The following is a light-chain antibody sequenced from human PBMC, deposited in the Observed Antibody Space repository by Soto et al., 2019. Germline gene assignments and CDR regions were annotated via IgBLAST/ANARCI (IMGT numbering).Light chain of an antibody. Sequence: DVQMTQSPSSLSAFVGDRVTITCRASQGIAPYLAWFQQKPGKVTKLLIYATSTLQSGVPSRFSGRGSGTDFTLTINSLKPEDVGTYYCQKYNGAPLTFGGGTKIEIK. CDR1: QGIAPY. V-gene: IGKV1-27*01. J-gene: IGKJ4*01. CDR3: QKYNGAPLT. CDR2: ATS.